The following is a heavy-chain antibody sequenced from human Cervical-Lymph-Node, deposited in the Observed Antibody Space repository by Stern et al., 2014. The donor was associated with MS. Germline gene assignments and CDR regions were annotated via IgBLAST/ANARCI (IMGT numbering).Heavy chain of an antibody. D-gene: IGHD5-18*01. J-gene: IGHJ4*02. CDR2: IKRKADGGTT. Sequence: EVQLVESGGGLIKPGESLRLSCAGSGFTFTNAWMSWVRQAPGKGLEWVGRIKRKADGGTTDYAAPVIGRFTISRDDTENTLYLQMNSLKTEDTAMYYCSSDRGYHYGYSYDGGLGTLVTVSS. V-gene: IGHV3-15*01. CDR3: SSDRGYHYGYSYD. CDR1: GFTFTNAW.